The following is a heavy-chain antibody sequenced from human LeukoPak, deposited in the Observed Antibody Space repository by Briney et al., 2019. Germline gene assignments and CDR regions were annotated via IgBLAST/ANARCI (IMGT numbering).Heavy chain of an antibody. V-gene: IGHV1-69*04. CDR3: ARDIGHCSGGSCYWLSFDY. J-gene: IGHJ4*02. CDR1: GGTFSSYA. CDR2: IIPILGIA. D-gene: IGHD2-15*01. Sequence: SVKVSCKASGGTFSSYAISWVRQAPGQGLEWMGRIIPILGIANYAQKFQGRVMITADKSTSTAYMELSSLRSEDTAVYYCARDIGHCSGGSCYWLSFDYWGQGTLVTVSS.